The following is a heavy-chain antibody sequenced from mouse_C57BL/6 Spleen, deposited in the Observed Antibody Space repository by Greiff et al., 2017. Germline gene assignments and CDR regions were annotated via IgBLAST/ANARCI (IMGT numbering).Heavy chain of an antibody. V-gene: IGHV1-61*01. J-gene: IGHJ4*01. CDR3: ARSGYYEAMDY. Sequence: QVQLQQSGAELVRPGSSVKLSCKASGYTFTSYWMDWVKQRPGQGLEWIGNIYPSDSETHYNQKFKDKDTLTVDKSSSTAYMQLSSLTSEDSAVYYCARSGYYEAMDYWGQGTSVTVSS. D-gene: IGHD2-4*01. CDR1: GYTFTSYW. CDR2: IYPSDSET.